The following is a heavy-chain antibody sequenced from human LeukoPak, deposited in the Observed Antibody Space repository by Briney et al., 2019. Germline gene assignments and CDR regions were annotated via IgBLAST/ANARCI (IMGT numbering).Heavy chain of an antibody. CDR2: ISGSGGST. CDR3: AKDQSSGTYYDY. Sequence: GGSLRLSCAASGFTFSSYDMSWVRQAPGKGLEWVSAISGSGGSTYYADSVKGRFTISRDNSRNTLYLQMNSLTAEDTAVCFCAKDQSSGTYYDYWGQGTLVTVSS. D-gene: IGHD1-26*01. V-gene: IGHV3-23*01. J-gene: IGHJ4*02. CDR1: GFTFSSYD.